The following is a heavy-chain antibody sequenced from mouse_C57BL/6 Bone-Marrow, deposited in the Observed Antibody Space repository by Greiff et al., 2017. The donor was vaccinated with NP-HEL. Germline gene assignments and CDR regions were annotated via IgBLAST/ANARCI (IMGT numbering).Heavy chain of an antibody. J-gene: IGHJ4*01. V-gene: IGHV1-55*01. CDR3: AREGYSPRGAMDY. CDR2: IYPGSGST. Sequence: QVQLQQSGAELVKPGASVKMSCKASGYTFTSYWITWVKQRPGQGLEWIGDIYPGSGSTNYNEKFKSKATLTVDTSSSTAYMQLSSLTSEDSAVYYCAREGYSPRGAMDYWGQGTSVTVSS. D-gene: IGHD2-12*01. CDR1: GYTFTSYW.